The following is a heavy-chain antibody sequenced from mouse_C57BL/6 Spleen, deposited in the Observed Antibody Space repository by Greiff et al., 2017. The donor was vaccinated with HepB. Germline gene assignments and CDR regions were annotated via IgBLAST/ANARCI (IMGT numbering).Heavy chain of an antibody. V-gene: IGHV5-6*01. CDR1: GFTFSSYG. CDR3: ARGGYSNFPFAY. D-gene: IGHD2-5*01. Sequence: EVKLMESGGDLVKPGGSLKLSCAASGFTFSSYGMSWVRQTPDKRLEWVATISSGGSYTYYPDSVKGRFTISRDNAKNTLYLQMSSLKSEDTAMYYCARGGYSNFPFAYWGQGTLVTVSA. J-gene: IGHJ3*01. CDR2: ISSGGSYT.